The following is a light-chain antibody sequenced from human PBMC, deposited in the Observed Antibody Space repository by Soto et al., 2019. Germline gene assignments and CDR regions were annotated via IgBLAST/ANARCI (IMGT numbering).Light chain of an antibody. CDR3: MQALQTRA. Sequence: DIVMTQSPLSLSVTPGEPASISCRSSQSLLHINGYNYLDWYLQKPGQSPQILIYLGSNRASGGPDRFSGIGSGTEFTLKISRGEAEDVGVYYCMQALQTRAFGQGTKVEIK. J-gene: IGKJ1*01. CDR1: QSLLHINGYNY. CDR2: LGS. V-gene: IGKV2-28*01.